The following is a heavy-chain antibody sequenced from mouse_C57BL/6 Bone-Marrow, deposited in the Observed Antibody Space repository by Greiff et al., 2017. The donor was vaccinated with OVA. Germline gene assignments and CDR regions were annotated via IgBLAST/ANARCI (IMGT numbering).Heavy chain of an antibody. CDR2: IHPNCGST. J-gene: IGHJ4*01. Sequence: QVQLQQPGAELVKPGASVTLSCTASGYTFTSYWMHWVQQTPGQGLEWIGMIHPNCGSTNYNEKFKSKATLTVDKSSSTAYMQLSSLTSEDSAFYYCARSGGWLLASMDYGGQGTSVTVSS. V-gene: IGHV1-64*01. CDR3: ARSGGWLLASMDY. CDR1: GYTFTSYW. D-gene: IGHD2-3*01.